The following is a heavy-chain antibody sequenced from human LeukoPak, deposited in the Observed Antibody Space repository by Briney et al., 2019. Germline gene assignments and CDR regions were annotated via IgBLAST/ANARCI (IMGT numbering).Heavy chain of an antibody. CDR2: ILHDGSKA. J-gene: IGHJ5*02. Sequence: PGGSLRLSCRASGFSFNSYAMHWVRQAPGKGLEWLAFILHDGSKAYHADSINGRFTISRDNSNNTLFLQMSSLTTEDTGVYYCAKDRYGSGNNWLDPWGQGTLVTVSS. CDR1: GFSFNSYA. CDR3: AKDRYGSGNNWLDP. V-gene: IGHV3-30*18. D-gene: IGHD3-10*01.